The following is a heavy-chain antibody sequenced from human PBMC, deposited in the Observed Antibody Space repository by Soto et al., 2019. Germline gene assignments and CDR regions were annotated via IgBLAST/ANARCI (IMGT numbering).Heavy chain of an antibody. D-gene: IGHD6-19*01. CDR1: GGSISSYY. J-gene: IGHJ4*01. Sequence: TSETLSLTCTVSGGSISSYYWSGIRQPPGKGLEWIGYIYYSGSTNYNPSLKSRVTISVDTSKNQFSLKLSSVTAADTAVYYCARHRSSGWYARYYFDYWGQGTLVTVSS. CDR2: IYYSGST. CDR3: ARHRSSGWYARYYFDY. V-gene: IGHV4-59*08.